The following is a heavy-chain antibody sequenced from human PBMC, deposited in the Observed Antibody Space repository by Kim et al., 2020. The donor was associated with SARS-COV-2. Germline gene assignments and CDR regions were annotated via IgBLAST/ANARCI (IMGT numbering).Heavy chain of an antibody. J-gene: IGHJ5*02. V-gene: IGHV3-64D*09. CDR1: GFTFSSYA. CDR3: VKDQSFADIVVVPAAMRDYGGSP. CDR2: ISSNGGST. Sequence: GGSLRLSCSASGFTFSSYAMHWVRQAPGKGLEYVSAISSNGGSTYYADSVKGRFTISRDNSKNTLYLQMSSLRAEDTAVYYCVKDQSFADIVVVPAAMRDYGGSPWGQGTLVTVSS. D-gene: IGHD2-2*01.